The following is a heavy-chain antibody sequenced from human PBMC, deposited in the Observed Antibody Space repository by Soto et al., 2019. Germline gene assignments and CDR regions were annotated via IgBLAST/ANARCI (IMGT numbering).Heavy chain of an antibody. CDR1: GGSISSGGYY. J-gene: IGHJ5*02. Sequence: SETLSLTCTVSGGSISSGGYYWSWIRQHPGKGLEWIGYIYYSGSTYYNPSLKSRVTISVDTSKNQFSLKLSSVTAADTAVYYCARDNIADIVVVPGHRWFDPWGQGTLVTVSS. D-gene: IGHD2-15*01. CDR2: IYYSGST. V-gene: IGHV4-31*03. CDR3: ARDNIADIVVVPGHRWFDP.